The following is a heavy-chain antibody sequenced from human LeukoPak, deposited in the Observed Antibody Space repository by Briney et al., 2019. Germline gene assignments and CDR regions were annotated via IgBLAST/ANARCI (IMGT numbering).Heavy chain of an antibody. Sequence: SETLSLTCTVSGGSISSYYWSLIRQPPGKGLEWIGYSYYSGSTNYNPSLKSRVTISVDTSKNQFSLKLSSVTAADTAVYYCARHTYDFWSGYWCYFDYWGQGTLVTVSS. D-gene: IGHD3-3*01. CDR2: SYYSGST. CDR1: GGSISSYY. J-gene: IGHJ4*02. V-gene: IGHV4-59*08. CDR3: ARHTYDFWSGYWCYFDY.